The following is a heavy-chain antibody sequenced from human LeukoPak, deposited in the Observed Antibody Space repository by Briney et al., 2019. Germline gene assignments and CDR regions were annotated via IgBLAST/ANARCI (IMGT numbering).Heavy chain of an antibody. CDR3: ATVPTDSGLVGYVRVYFQH. Sequence: GASVKVSCKASGYTFTGYYMHWVRQAPGQGLEWMGWINPNSGGTNYAQKFQGRVTMTRDTSISTAYMELSRLRSDDTAVYYCATVPTDSGLVGYVRVYFQHWGQGTLVTVSS. V-gene: IGHV1-2*02. D-gene: IGHD1-26*01. J-gene: IGHJ1*01. CDR1: GYTFTGYY. CDR2: INPNSGGT.